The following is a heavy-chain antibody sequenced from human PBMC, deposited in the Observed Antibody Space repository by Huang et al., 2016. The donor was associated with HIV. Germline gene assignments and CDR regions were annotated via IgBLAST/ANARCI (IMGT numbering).Heavy chain of an antibody. J-gene: IGHJ6*02. CDR2: ISYDGRNK. D-gene: IGHD6-13*01. Sequence: QVQLVESGGGVVQPGRSLRLSCAASGFPFSSYGMHWVRQAPGKGVELVADISYDGRNKNYADSVKGRFTISRDSSKNTLYLEMNSLRTEDTAVYYCAKDKLGGMDVWGQGTTVTVSS. CDR1: GFPFSSYG. V-gene: IGHV3-30*18. CDR3: AKDKLGGMDV.